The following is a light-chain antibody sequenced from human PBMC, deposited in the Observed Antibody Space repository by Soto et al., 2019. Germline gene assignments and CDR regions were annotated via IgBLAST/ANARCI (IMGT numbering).Light chain of an antibody. CDR2: AES. CDR3: QHTYSTPYT. J-gene: IGKJ2*01. Sequence: DIQMTQSPSSLSASVGDRATITCRASQSILTYLNWFQQKPGKAPTLLFYAESILQGGVPSRFSGSGSGTDFTLTISSLQPEDFATYTWQHTYSTPYTFGQGTRLETK. V-gene: IGKV1-39*01. CDR1: QSILTY.